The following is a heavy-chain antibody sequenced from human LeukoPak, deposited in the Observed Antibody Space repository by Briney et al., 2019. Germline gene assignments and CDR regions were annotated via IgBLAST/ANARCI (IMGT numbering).Heavy chain of an antibody. J-gene: IGHJ4*02. D-gene: IGHD3-3*01. CDR1: GFTFSSYG. CDR2: IWYDGSNK. V-gene: IGHV3-33*06. Sequence: PGRSLRLSCAASGFTFSSYGMHWVRQAPGKGLEWVAVIWYDGSNKYYADSVKGRFTISRDNSKNTLYLQMNSLRAEDTAVYYCANRAGLRFLEWFQFDYWGQGTLVTVSS. CDR3: ANRAGLRFLEWFQFDY.